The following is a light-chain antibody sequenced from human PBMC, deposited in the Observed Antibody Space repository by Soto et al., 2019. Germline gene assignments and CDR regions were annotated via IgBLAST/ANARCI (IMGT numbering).Light chain of an antibody. J-gene: IGKJ1*01. CDR2: DAS. CDR3: QQCYSSPLT. Sequence: DFQLVWSSSSRSASVGERVTVTCRASQSISTFLTWYQQKPGKAPNLLIYDASGLQSGVPSRFSGSGSGTEFTLTISRLEPEDSATYYCQQCYSSPLTFGQGTKVDI. CDR1: QSISTF. V-gene: IGKV1-39*01.